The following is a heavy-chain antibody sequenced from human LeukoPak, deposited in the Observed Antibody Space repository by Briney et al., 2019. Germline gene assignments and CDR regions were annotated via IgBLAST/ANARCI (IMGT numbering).Heavy chain of an antibody. CDR1: GYTLTELS. Sequence: ASVKVSCKVSGYTLTELSMHWVRQAPGKGLEWMGGFDPEDGETIYAQKFQGRVTMTEDTSTDTAYMELSSLRSEDTAVYYCATGRLAGVAGSYYGMDVWGQGTTVTVSS. V-gene: IGHV1-24*01. D-gene: IGHD3-10*01. CDR2: FDPEDGET. CDR3: ATGRLAGVAGSYYGMDV. J-gene: IGHJ6*02.